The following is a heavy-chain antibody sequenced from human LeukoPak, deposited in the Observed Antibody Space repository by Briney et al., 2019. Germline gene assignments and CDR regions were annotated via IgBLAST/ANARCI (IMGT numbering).Heavy chain of an antibody. J-gene: IGHJ6*03. Sequence: PGGSLRLSCAASGFTFRTYWMNWVRQAPGKGLEWVANMNQDGSEIYYVDPVRGRFTLSRDNAKNSLYLQMNSLKAEDAALYYCARSVSSSGYNYYNYMDVWGSGTTVTVSS. CDR2: MNQDGSEI. CDR1: GFTFRTYW. CDR3: ARSVSSSGYNYYNYMDV. D-gene: IGHD6-6*01. V-gene: IGHV3-7*01.